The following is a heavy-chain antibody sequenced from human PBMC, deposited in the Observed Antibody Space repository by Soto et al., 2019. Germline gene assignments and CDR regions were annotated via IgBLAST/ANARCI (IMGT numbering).Heavy chain of an antibody. CDR3: ARLGIGWEFPVDY. CDR2: IYHSGSP. V-gene: IGHV4-61*08. CDR1: GGSVSNDAYY. Sequence: QVQLQDSGPGLVKPSETLSLTCIVSGGSVSNDAYYWSWIRQPPGKGLEWMGYIYHSGSPYYNPPLKCRVTISADTSANQFSLKVSSVTAADTAVYYCARLGIGWEFPVDYWGQGTLVNVSS. J-gene: IGHJ4*02. D-gene: IGHD1-26*01.